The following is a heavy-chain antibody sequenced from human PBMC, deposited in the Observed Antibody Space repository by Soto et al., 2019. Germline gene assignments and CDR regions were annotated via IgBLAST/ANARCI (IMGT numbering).Heavy chain of an antibody. CDR3: ASQSIMVVVPAAKDYY. CDR1: GFTFSSYA. D-gene: IGHD2-2*01. CDR2: ISGSGGST. J-gene: IGHJ4*02. V-gene: IGHV3-23*01. Sequence: GGSLRLSCAASGFTFSSYAMSWVRQAPGKGLEWVSAISGSGGSTYYADSVKGRFTISRDNSKNTLYLQMNSLRAEDTAVYYCASQSIMVVVPAAKDYYWGQGTLFTVSS.